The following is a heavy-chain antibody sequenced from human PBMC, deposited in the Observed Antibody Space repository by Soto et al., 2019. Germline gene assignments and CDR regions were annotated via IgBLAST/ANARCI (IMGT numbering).Heavy chain of an antibody. CDR1: GGSISSGDYY. CDR3: ARDSRGYSYGYFDY. V-gene: IGHV4-30-4*01. J-gene: IGHJ4*02. CDR2: ISYSGST. D-gene: IGHD5-18*01. Sequence: QVQLQESGPGLVKPSQTLSLTCTVSGGSISSGDYYWSWIRQPPGKGLEWIGYISYSGSTYYNPSLTIRVTIAVDTSKNQCSLKLSSVTAADTAVYYCARDSRGYSYGYFDYWGQGTLVTVSS.